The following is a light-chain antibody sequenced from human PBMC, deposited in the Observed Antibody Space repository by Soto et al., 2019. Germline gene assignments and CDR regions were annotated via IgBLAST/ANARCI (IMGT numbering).Light chain of an antibody. J-gene: IGKJ1*01. V-gene: IGKV3-20*01. CDR2: DAS. CDR1: QSVSSSY. Sequence: ETVLTQSPGTLSLSPGERATLSCRASQSVSSSYSAWYQQKPGQAPRLLIYDASSRATGIPDRFSGSGSGTDFTLTISRLEPEDFAVYYCQQYVRSPPSWTFGQGTKVEIK. CDR3: QQYVRSPPSWT.